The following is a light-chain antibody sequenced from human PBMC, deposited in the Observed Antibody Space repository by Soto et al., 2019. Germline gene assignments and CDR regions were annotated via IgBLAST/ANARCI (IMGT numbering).Light chain of an antibody. J-gene: IGKJ1*01. V-gene: IGKV1-27*01. CDR1: QGISNY. CDR3: QKYNSAPRT. Sequence: DIQMTQSPSSLSASVGDRVTITCRATQGISNYLAWYQQKPGRVPKLLIYAASTLQTGVPSRFSGSGSGTDFTLTISSLQPEDVATYYCQKYNSAPRTFGQGTKVEIK. CDR2: AAS.